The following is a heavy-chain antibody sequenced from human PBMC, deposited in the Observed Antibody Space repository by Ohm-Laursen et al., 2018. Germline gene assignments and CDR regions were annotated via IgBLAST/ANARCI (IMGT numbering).Heavy chain of an antibody. J-gene: IGHJ6*02. D-gene: IGHD2-2*02. V-gene: IGHV3-74*01. Sequence: SLRLSCSAFGFTFNNYWMHWVRQAPGKGLVWVSRINTDGGSTTYADSVKGRFTISRDNAKNTLYLQMNSLRTEDTAVYYCARGGDIVVVPAAITRNYYGMDVWGQGTTVTVSS. CDR3: ARGGDIVVVPAAITRNYYGMDV. CDR2: INTDGGST. CDR1: GFTFNNYW.